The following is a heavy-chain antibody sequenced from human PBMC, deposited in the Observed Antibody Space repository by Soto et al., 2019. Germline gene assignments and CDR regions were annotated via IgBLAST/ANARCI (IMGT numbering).Heavy chain of an antibody. J-gene: IGHJ6*03. CDR3: ASSGGGYCSSTSCFFPMDV. D-gene: IGHD2-2*01. CDR2: IYYSGST. CDR1: GGSISSGGYY. Sequence: SETLSLTCTVSGGSISSGGYYWSWIRQHPGKGLEWIGYIYYSGSTYYNPSLKSRVTISVDTSKNQFSLKLSSVTAADTAVYYCASSGGGYCSSTSCFFPMDVWGKGTTVT. V-gene: IGHV4-31*03.